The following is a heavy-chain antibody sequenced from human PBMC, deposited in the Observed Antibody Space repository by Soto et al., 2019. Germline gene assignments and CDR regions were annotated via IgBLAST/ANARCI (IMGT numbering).Heavy chain of an antibody. Sequence: QLQLQESGPGLVKPSETLSLTCTVSGGSISSNSYYWAWIRQPPGKGLEWTGNIYYSGPTYYNPSLKSRATISVDTSKSQFSLKLSSVTAADPAVYYCARHKGGYYSGVDVWGQGPTVTVSS. CDR2: IYYSGPT. D-gene: IGHD3-16*01. CDR3: ARHKGGYYSGVDV. V-gene: IGHV4-39*01. CDR1: GGSISSNSYY. J-gene: IGHJ6*02.